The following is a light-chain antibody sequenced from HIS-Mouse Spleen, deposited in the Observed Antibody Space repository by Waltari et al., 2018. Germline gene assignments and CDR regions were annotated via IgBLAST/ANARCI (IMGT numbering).Light chain of an antibody. CDR1: QSVSSY. J-gene: IGKJ4*01. V-gene: IGKV3-11*01. CDR2: DAS. CDR3: QQRSNRLT. Sequence: EIVLTQSPATLSLSPGERATLSCRASQSVSSYLAWYQRKPGQAPRLLIYDASNRATGIPARFSGSGSGTDFTLTISSLEPEDFAVYYCQQRSNRLTFGGGTKVEIK.